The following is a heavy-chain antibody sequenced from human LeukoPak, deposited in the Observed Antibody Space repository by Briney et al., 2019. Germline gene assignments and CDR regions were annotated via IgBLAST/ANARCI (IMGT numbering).Heavy chain of an antibody. CDR2: ISGSGGST. CDR3: AEDGGRYYYYYGMDV. D-gene: IGHD3-16*01. J-gene: IGHJ6*02. Sequence: GGSLRLSCASSGFTFSSYAMSWVRQAPGKGLEWVSPISGSGGSTYYADSVKGRFTISRDNSKNTLYLQMNSLRAEDTAVNYCAEDGGRYYYYYGMDVWGQGTTVTVSS. V-gene: IGHV3-23*01. CDR1: GFTFSSYA.